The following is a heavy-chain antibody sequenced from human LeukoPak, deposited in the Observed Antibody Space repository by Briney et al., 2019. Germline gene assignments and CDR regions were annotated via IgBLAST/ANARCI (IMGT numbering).Heavy chain of an antibody. CDR2: ISYDGSNK. CDR1: GFSFSSFG. CDR3: ARESESSGWYDY. Sequence: PGGSLRLSCAASGFSFSSFGMHWVRQAPGKGLEWVAVISYDGSNKYYADSVKGRFTISGDNSKNSLYLQMNSLRSDDTALCYCARESESSGWYDYWGQGTLVTVSS. V-gene: IGHV3-30*03. J-gene: IGHJ4*02. D-gene: IGHD6-19*01.